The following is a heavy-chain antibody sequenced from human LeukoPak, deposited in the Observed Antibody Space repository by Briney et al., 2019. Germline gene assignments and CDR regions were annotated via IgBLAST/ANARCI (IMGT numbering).Heavy chain of an antibody. CDR1: GFNFSIYS. D-gene: IGHD3-3*01. J-gene: IGHJ4*02. V-gene: IGHV3-48*01. Sequence: GGSLRLSCAASGFNFSIYSMNWVRQAPGKGLEWVSYITRSSTTIYYADSVKGRFTISRDNAKNSLYLQMNSLRVEDTAVYYCAKGTDYDFWSGYLDWGQGTVVTVSS. CDR3: AKGTDYDFWSGYLD. CDR2: ITRSSTTI.